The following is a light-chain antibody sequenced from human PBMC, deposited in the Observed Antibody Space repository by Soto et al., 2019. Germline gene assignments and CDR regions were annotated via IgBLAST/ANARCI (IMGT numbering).Light chain of an antibody. CDR2: DTS. CDR1: QSVSSSH. CDR3: QQYGASPWT. J-gene: IGKJ1*01. Sequence: EVELTQSPGTLYLSPGERATLSCRASQSVSSSHLAWYQQKRGQAPRLLIYDTSTRATGIPDGFSGSGSGTEFPLTISRLEPEDFAVYHCQQYGASPWTFGQGTKVEV. V-gene: IGKV3-20*01.